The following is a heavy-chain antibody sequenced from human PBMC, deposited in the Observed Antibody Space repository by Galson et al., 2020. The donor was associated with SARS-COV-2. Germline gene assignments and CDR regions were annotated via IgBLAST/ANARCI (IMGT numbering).Heavy chain of an antibody. CDR3: ATQDFDSSRYYRYSYDMDV. CDR1: GGSISSSSDY. J-gene: IGHJ6*02. CDR2: IYYSGST. V-gene: IGHV4-39*01. D-gene: IGHD3-22*01. Sequence: SQTLSLTCTVSGGSISSSSDYWGWLRQPPGKGLEWIGSIYYSGSTYYNPSLKSRVTISVDTSKNQFSLKLTSVTAADTAVYFCATQDFDSSRYYRYSYDMDVWGQGTTVTVSS.